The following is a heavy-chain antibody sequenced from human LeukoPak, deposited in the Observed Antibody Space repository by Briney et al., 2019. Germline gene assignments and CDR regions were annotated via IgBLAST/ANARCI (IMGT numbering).Heavy chain of an antibody. J-gene: IGHJ4*02. Sequence: PSETLSLTCTVSGGSISSYYWSWIRQPPGKGLEWIGYIYYSGSTNYNPSLQSRVTISVDTSKSQFSLKLRSVTAADTAVYYCAREGKNWYRYWHYWGQGTLVTVSS. CDR3: AREGKNWYRYWHY. CDR1: GGSISSYY. CDR2: IYYSGST. D-gene: IGHD6-13*01. V-gene: IGHV4-59*13.